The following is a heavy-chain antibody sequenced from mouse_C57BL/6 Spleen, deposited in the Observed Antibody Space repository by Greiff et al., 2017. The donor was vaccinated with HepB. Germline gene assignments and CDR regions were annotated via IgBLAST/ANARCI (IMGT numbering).Heavy chain of an antibody. J-gene: IGHJ4*01. CDR2: IYPGDGDT. CDR1: GYAFSSSW. V-gene: IGHV1-82*01. D-gene: IGHD1-1*01. Sequence: VQLQQSGPELVKPGASVKISCKASGYAFSSSWMNWVKQRPGKGLEWIGRIYPGDGDTNYNGKFKGKATLTADKSSSTAYMQLSSLTSEDSAVYFGARAYYYGSSYYAMDYWGQGTSVTVSS. CDR3: ARAYYYGSSYYAMDY.